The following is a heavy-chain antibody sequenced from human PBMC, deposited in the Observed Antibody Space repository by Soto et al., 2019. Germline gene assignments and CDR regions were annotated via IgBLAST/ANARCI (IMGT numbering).Heavy chain of an antibody. CDR1: GGSISSGGYY. J-gene: IGHJ6*02. CDR3: ARDYCSGGSCYGSTMAV. D-gene: IGHD2-15*01. V-gene: IGHV4-31*03. CDR2: IYYSGST. Sequence: PSETLSLTCTVSGGSISSGGYYWSWIRQHPGKGLEWIGYIYYSGSTYYNPSLKSRVTISVDTSKNQFSLKLSSVTAADTAVYYCARDYCSGGSCYGSTMAVWGQGTTVTLSS.